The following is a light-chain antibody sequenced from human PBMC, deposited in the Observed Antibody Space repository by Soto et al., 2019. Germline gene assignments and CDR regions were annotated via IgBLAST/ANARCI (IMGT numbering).Light chain of an antibody. Sequence: EIVLTQSPGTLSLSPGERATLSCRASQSVTSSTYLAWYQHKPGQAPRLLIYGASSRATGIPDRFRGSGSGTDFTLTISSLEPEDCALYFCQQRSDWPLITFGQGTRLEIK. CDR2: GAS. CDR3: QQRSDWPLIT. V-gene: IGKV3D-20*02. CDR1: QSVTSSTY. J-gene: IGKJ5*01.